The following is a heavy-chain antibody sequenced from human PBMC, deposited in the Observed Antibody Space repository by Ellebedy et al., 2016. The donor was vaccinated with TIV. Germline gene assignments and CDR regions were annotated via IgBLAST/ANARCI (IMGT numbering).Heavy chain of an antibody. Sequence: SVKVSXXTSGGTFSSYAFSWVRQAPGQRLEWMGRIIPTLGKVNYAQKFQGRLTFTADKSTSTAYMELSSLRSEDTAIYYCARVNGPIRLRYLQPDMDVWGQGTTVTVS. J-gene: IGHJ6*02. CDR2: IIPTLGKV. CDR1: GGTFSSYA. D-gene: IGHD3-9*01. V-gene: IGHV1-69*04. CDR3: ARVNGPIRLRYLQPDMDV.